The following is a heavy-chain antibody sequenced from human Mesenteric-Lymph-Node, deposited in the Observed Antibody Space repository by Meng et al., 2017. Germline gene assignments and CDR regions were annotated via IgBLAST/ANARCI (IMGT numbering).Heavy chain of an antibody. CDR3: ARNQGDYDYVWGGYRYGNWFDP. D-gene: IGHD3-16*02. Sequence: ASVKVSCKASGYTFTGYYMHWVRQAPGQGLEWMGIINPSGGSTSYAQKFQGRVTMTRDTSTSTVYMELSSLRSEDTAVYYCARNQGDYDYVWGGYRYGNWFDPWGQGTLVTVSS. J-gene: IGHJ5*02. V-gene: IGHV1-46*01. CDR2: INPSGGST. CDR1: GYTFTGYY.